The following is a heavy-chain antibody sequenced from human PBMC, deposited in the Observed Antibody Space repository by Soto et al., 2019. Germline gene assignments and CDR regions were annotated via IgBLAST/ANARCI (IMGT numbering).Heavy chain of an antibody. J-gene: IGHJ6*01. D-gene: IGHD2-2*02. CDR2: IKPDGSDL. CDR1: GFIFSNSW. V-gene: IGHV3-7*03. CDR3: ARESLLKSIPIYRYFFYAMDV. Sequence: EVQLVESGGGLVQPGGSPRLSCAASGFIFSNSWMSWVRQAPGKGLEWVANIKPDGSDLYYEDSVKGRFTISRDNARNSLYLQMSSLRAEDTAVYYCARESLLKSIPIYRYFFYAMDVWGQGTTVIVSS.